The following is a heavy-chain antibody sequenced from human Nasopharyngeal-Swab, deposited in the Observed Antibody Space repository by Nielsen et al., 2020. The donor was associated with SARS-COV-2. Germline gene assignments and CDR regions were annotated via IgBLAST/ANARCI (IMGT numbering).Heavy chain of an antibody. CDR3: AAATSLDYYYYYGMDV. D-gene: IGHD1-26*01. Sequence: GGSLRLSCAASGFTFSSYSMNWVRQAPGKGLEWVSSISSSSSYIYYADSVKGRFTISRDNAKNSLYLQMNSLRAEDTAGYYCAAATSLDYYYYYGMDVWGQGTTVTVSS. J-gene: IGHJ6*02. CDR2: ISSSSSYI. CDR1: GFTFSSYS. V-gene: IGHV3-21*01.